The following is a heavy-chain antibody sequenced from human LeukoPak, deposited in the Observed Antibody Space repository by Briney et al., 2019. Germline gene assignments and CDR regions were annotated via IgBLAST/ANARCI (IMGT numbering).Heavy chain of an antibody. Sequence: PGGSLRLSCAASGFTFSSYWMSWVRQAPGKGLEWVANIKQDGSEKYYVDSVKGRFTISRDNAKNSLYLQMNSLRAEDTAVYYCARDGGDSIYYYYGMDVWGQGTTVTVSS. V-gene: IGHV3-7*01. CDR1: GFTFSSYW. D-gene: IGHD2-21*02. CDR3: ARDGGDSIYYYYGMDV. J-gene: IGHJ6*02. CDR2: IKQDGSEK.